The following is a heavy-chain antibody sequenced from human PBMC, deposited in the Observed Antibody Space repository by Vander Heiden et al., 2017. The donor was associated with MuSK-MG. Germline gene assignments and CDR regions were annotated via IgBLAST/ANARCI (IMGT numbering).Heavy chain of an antibody. V-gene: IGHV4-34*01. J-gene: IGHJ4*02. CDR3: ARGAPPSFGQQLDRYYFDY. Sequence: QVQLQQWGAGLLKPSETLSLTCAIYGGSFSGYYWSWIRQPPGKGLEWIGEINHRGSTNYNPALKSRVTISVDTSKNQFSLKLISVTAADTAVYYWARGAPPSFGQQLDRYYFDYWGQGTLVTVSS. CDR2: INHRGST. CDR1: GGSFSGYY. D-gene: IGHD6-13*01.